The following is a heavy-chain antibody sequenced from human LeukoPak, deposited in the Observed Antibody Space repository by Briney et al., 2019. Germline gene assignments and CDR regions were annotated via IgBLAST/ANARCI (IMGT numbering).Heavy chain of an antibody. CDR1: GGSISSSSFY. CDR3: ARISSSNWYNERGAFDV. Sequence: SETLSLTCTVSGGSISSSSFYWGWIRQPPGKGLEWIGYIYYSGSTYYNPSLKSRVTMSVDTSKNQFSLKLSSVTAADTALYYCARISSSNWYNERGAFDVWGQGTMVTVSS. J-gene: IGHJ3*01. D-gene: IGHD6-13*01. V-gene: IGHV4-39*07. CDR2: IYYSGST.